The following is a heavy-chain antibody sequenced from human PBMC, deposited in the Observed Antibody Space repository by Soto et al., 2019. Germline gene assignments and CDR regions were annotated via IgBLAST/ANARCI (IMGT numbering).Heavy chain of an antibody. CDR3: AKDEYSWRGYGMDV. CDR2: ISWNSGNI. V-gene: IGHV3-9*01. J-gene: IGHJ6*02. D-gene: IGHD5-12*01. CDR1: GFTFDDYA. Sequence: HPGGSLRLSCAASGFTFDDYAMHWVRQAPGKGLEWVSGISWNSGNIGYADSVKGRFTISRDNAKNSLDLQMNSLRPEDTALYYCAKDEYSWRGYGMDVWGQGTTVTVSS.